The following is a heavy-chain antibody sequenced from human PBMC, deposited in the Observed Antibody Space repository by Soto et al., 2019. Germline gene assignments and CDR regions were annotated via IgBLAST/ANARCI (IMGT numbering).Heavy chain of an antibody. V-gene: IGHV4-39*01. CDR3: TRRYNWNDYYFDP. CDR2: SYYSGTS. Sequence: LSFTCTVSGGSIRVKSYYWTWIRQTPGKGLEWVGSSYYSGTSYFNPALKGRVTISVDTSTNQFSLRLTSVTAADTAVYYCTRRYNWNDYYFDPWGQGTLVTVSS. J-gene: IGHJ5*02. CDR1: GGSIRVKSYY. D-gene: IGHD1-20*01.